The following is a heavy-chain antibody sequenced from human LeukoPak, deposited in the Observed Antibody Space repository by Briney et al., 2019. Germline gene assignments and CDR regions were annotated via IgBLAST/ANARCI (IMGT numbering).Heavy chain of an antibody. CDR3: ARTIPKYGSGSYLVFVQRLYGGRGCWFDP. J-gene: IGHJ5*02. Sequence: PSETLSLTCNVSGYSISSGYYWSWIRQPAGKGLEWIGRIYTSGSTNYNPSLKSRVTMSVDTSKNQFSLKLSSVTAADTAVYYCARTIPKYGSGSYLVFVQRLYGGRGCWFDPWGQGTLVTVSS. D-gene: IGHD3-10*01. CDR1: GYSISSGYY. V-gene: IGHV4-4*07. CDR2: IYTSGST.